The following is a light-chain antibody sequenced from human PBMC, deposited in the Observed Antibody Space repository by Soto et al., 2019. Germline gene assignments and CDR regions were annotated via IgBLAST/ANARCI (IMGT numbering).Light chain of an antibody. J-gene: IGKJ1*01. CDR2: GAS. Sequence: EIVLTQSPATLSLSPGERATLSFRASQSISNYVAWYQQKPGQAPRLLIYGASNRATGIPDRFSGSGSGTDFTLTIIRLEPEDFAVYYCQQYGRSGTFGQGTKLDIK. CDR1: QSISNY. CDR3: QQYGRSGT. V-gene: IGKV3-20*01.